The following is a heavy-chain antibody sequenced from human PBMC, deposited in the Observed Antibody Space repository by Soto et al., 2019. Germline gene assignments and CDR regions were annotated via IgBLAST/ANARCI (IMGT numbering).Heavy chain of an antibody. D-gene: IGHD6-19*01. CDR2: ISGSGGST. J-gene: IGHJ4*02. V-gene: IGHV3-23*01. Sequence: GGSLRLSCAASGFTFSSYAMSWVRQAPGKGLEWVSAISGSGGSTFYADSVEGRLTISRDNSQNTLYLQMNSLRAEDSALYYCVKCYGTGWYKGGFDYWGQGALVTVSS. CDR1: GFTFSSYA. CDR3: VKCYGTGWYKGGFDY.